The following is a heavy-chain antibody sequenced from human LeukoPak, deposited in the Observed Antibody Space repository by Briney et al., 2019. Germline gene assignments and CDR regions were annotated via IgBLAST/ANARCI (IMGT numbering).Heavy chain of an antibody. J-gene: IGHJ4*02. CDR1: GYTFTGYY. Sequence: GASVKVSCKASGYTFTGYYMHWVRQAPGQGLEWMGWINPNSVGTNYAQKFQGRVTMTRDTSISTAYMELSRLRSDDTAVYYCARVANFRVYYDYVWGSYYFDYWGQGTLVTVSS. CDR3: ARVANFRVYYDYVWGSYYFDY. D-gene: IGHD3-16*01. V-gene: IGHV1-2*02. CDR2: INPNSVGT.